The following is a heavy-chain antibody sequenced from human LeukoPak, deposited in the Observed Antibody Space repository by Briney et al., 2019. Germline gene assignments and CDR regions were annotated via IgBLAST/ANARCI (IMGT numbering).Heavy chain of an antibody. J-gene: IGHJ3*02. CDR1: GFTFSSYW. V-gene: IGHV3-74*01. CDR2: INSDGSST. D-gene: IGHD6-25*01. CDR3: ARRSAAKDAFDI. Sequence: GGSLRLSCAASGFTFSSYWMHWVRQAPGKGLVWVSRINSDGSSTSYADSVKGRFTISRDNAKNTLYLQMNSLRAEDTAVYDCARRSAAKDAFDIWGQGTMVTVSS.